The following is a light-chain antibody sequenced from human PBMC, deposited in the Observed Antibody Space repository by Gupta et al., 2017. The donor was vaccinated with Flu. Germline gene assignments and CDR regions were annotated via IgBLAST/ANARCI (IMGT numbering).Light chain of an antibody. CDR2: MGS. CDR1: QSLLLSDGYDY. Sequence: IVMTQSPLSLPVTPGEPASISCKSSQSLLLSDGYDYLAWFLQKPGQSPHLLIHMGSSRASGVPDRFSGSGSGTNFTLKLSSVEAEDVGVYYCMQALQTPYTFGQGTKLDIK. V-gene: IGKV2-28*01. J-gene: IGKJ2*01. CDR3: MQALQTPYT.